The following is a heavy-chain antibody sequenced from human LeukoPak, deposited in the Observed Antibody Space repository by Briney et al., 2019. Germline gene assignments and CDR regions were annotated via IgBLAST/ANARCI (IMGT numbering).Heavy chain of an antibody. CDR2: INHSGST. V-gene: IGHV4-34*01. CDR1: GGSFSGYY. CDR3: ARVPLIPPAFDI. Sequence: YPSETLSLTCAVYGGSFSGYYWSWIRQPPGKGLEWIGEINHSGSTNYSPSLKSRVTISVDTSKNQFSLKLSSVTAADTAVYSCARVPLIPPAFDIWGQGTMVTVSS. J-gene: IGHJ3*02.